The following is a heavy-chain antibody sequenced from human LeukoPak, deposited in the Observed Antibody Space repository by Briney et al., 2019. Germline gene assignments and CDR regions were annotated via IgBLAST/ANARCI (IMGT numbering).Heavy chain of an antibody. D-gene: IGHD2/OR15-2a*01. J-gene: IGHJ3*02. CDR3: ARSPTFPLDAFDI. Sequence: GESLKISCKGSGYSLTSYWIGWVRQMPGKGLEWMGIIYPGDSDTRYSPSFQGQVTISADKSISTAYLQWSSLKASDTAMYYCARSPTFPLDAFDIWGQGTMVTVSS. CDR2: IYPGDSDT. CDR1: GYSLTSYW. V-gene: IGHV5-51*01.